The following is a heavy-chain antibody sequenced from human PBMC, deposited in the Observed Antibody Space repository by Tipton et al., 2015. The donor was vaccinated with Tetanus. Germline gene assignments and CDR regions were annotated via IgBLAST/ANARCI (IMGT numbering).Heavy chain of an antibody. Sequence: QLVQSGGEVKKPGESLKISCKGSGYIFNNYWIGWVRQKPGKGLEWMGIIYPGDSDTRYSPSFQGQVTISADKSINTAYLQWSSRKASDTSRFYCAGGHGSGGVCNFDYWGQGGLVTVAS. CDR2: IYPGDSDT. V-gene: IGHV5-51*01. J-gene: IGHJ4*02. D-gene: IGHD2-8*02. CDR3: AGGHGSGGVCNFDY. CDR1: GYIFNNYW.